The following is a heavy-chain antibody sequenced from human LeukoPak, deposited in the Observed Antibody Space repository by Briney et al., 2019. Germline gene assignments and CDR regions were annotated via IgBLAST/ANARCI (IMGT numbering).Heavy chain of an antibody. Sequence: ASVKVSCKASGGTFSSYAISWVRQAPGQGLEWKGGIIPIFGTANYAQKFQGRVTITTDESTSTAYMELSSLRSEDTAVYYCAREGDTAMADDYWGQGTLVTVSS. CDR2: IIPIFGTA. CDR3: AREGDTAMADDY. J-gene: IGHJ4*02. CDR1: GGTFSSYA. D-gene: IGHD5-18*01. V-gene: IGHV1-69*05.